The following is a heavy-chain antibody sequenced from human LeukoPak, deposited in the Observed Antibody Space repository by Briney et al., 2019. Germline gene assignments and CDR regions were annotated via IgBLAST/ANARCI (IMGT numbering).Heavy chain of an antibody. D-gene: IGHD2-2*01. CDR2: IYYSGST. V-gene: IGHV4-59*01. CDR3: ASTEGSVPAAKFDP. Sequence: PSETLSLTCTVSGGSISSYYWSWIRQPPGKGLEWIGYIYYSGSTNYNPSLKSRVTISVDTSKNQFSLKLSSVTAADTAVYYCASTEGSVPAAKFDPWGQGTLVTVSS. CDR1: GGSISSYY. J-gene: IGHJ5*02.